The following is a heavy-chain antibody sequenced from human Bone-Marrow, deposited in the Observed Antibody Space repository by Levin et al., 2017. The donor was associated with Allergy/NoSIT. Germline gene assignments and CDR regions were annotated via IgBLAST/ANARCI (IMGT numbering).Heavy chain of an antibody. CDR1: GFTFNSYA. D-gene: IGHD6-19*01. CDR2: ISGSGSST. CDR3: AKGAGWVAGAVALI. J-gene: IGHJ4*02. Sequence: GGSLRLSCAASGFTFNSYALCWVRQAPGKGLEWVSAISGSGSSTYYADSVKGRFTISRDNSKTTLYLQMNSLRAEDTAVYYCAKGAGWVAGAVALIWGQGTLVTVSS. V-gene: IGHV3-23*01.